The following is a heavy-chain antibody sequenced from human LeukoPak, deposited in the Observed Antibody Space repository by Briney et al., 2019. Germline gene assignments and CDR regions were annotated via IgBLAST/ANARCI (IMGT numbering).Heavy chain of an antibody. CDR1: GYIFTSYG. Sequence: ASVKVSCMASGYIFTSYGISWVRQAPGQGLEWMGGIIPIFGTANYAQKFQGRVTITADESTSTAYMELSSLRSEDTAVYYCAREYSGYDYYFDYWGQGTLVTVSS. D-gene: IGHD5-12*01. J-gene: IGHJ4*02. CDR3: AREYSGYDYYFDY. CDR2: IIPIFGTA. V-gene: IGHV1-69*13.